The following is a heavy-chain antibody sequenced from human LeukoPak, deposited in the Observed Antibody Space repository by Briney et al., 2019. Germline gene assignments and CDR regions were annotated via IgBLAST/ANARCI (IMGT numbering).Heavy chain of an antibody. CDR3: AKGLYFDWLPIDY. Sequence: GGSLRLSRAASGFTFSSYAMSWVRQAPGKGLEWVSAISGSGSSTYYADSVKGRFTISRDNSKNTLYLQMNSLRAEETAVYYCAKGLYFDWLPIDYWGQGTLVTVSS. CDR2: ISGSGSST. D-gene: IGHD3-9*01. J-gene: IGHJ4*02. V-gene: IGHV3-23*01. CDR1: GFTFSSYA.